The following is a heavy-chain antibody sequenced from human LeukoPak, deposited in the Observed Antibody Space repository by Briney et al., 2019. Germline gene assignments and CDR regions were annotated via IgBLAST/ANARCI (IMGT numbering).Heavy chain of an antibody. V-gene: IGHV1-2*02. D-gene: IGHD2-21*02. J-gene: IGHJ4*02. CDR3: VRERNELLSKNFDS. CDR1: GFTFTGYY. Sequence: ASVKVSCKASGFTFTGYYIHWVRQAPGQGLEWMGYINPNSGGTNYPQKFQGRVTMTTDTSISAAYMELSSLVSDDTAVYYCVRERNELLSKNFDSRGQGALVTVSS. CDR2: INPNSGGT.